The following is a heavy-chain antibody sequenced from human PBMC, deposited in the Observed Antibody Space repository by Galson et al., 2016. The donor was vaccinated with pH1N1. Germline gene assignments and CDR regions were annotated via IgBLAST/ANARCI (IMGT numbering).Heavy chain of an antibody. CDR2: IKYVGSTT. V-gene: IGHV3-74*01. CDR1: GFTFSTYW. CDR3: ARDLDGALFDY. D-gene: IGHD3/OR15-3a*01. Sequence: SLRLSCAASGFTFSTYWMHWVRHAPGQGLVWVARIKYVGSTTAYADSVKGRITISRDNAKNTSDVDMNSLRVEDSAVYHCARDLDGALFDYWGHGTLVTVSS. J-gene: IGHJ4*01.